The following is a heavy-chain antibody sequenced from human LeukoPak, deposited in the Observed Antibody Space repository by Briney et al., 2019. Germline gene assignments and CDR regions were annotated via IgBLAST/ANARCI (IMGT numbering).Heavy chain of an antibody. Sequence: GASVKVSCKASGYTFTGYYMHWVRQAPGQGLEWMGWINPNSGGTNYAQKFQGRVTMTRDTSISTAYMELSRLRSDDTAVYYCARDRRLGGSGSYYNYYYYYYMDVWGKGTTVTISS. CDR3: ARDRRLGGSGSYYNYYYYYYMDV. CDR1: GYTFTGYY. V-gene: IGHV1-2*02. D-gene: IGHD3-10*01. CDR2: INPNSGGT. J-gene: IGHJ6*03.